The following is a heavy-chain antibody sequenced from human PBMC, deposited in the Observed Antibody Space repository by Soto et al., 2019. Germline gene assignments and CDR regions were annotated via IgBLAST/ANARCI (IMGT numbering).Heavy chain of an antibody. D-gene: IGHD3-16*01. CDR1: VYSVSYYW. V-gene: IGHV5-51*01. CDR3: ARHSDWGSSSSHFDS. CDR2: IYPSYSDV. J-gene: IGHJ4*02. Sequence: HGESLKSSCEGSVYSVSYYWISWVRQMPGKGLELMGVIYPSYSDVRYSPSLQGQVTISADKSINTAYLQWSSLKASDTAMYFCARHSDWGSSSSHFDSWGQGTQVTVSS.